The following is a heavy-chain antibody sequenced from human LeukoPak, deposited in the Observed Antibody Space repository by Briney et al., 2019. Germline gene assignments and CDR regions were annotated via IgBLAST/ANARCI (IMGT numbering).Heavy chain of an antibody. CDR1: GFTFDDYA. V-gene: IGHV3-43*02. CDR3: ASGSYYYDSSGYYIPAAFDY. J-gene: IGHJ4*02. Sequence: GGSLILSCAASGFTFDDYAMHWVRQAPGKGLEWVSLISGDGGSTYYADSVKGRFTISRDNSKNSLYLQMNSLRTEDTALYYCASGSYYYDSSGYYIPAAFDYWGQGTLVTVSS. D-gene: IGHD3-22*01. CDR2: ISGDGGST.